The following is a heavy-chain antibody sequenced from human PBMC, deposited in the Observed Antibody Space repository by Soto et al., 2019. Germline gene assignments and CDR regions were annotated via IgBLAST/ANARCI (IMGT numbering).Heavy chain of an antibody. Sequence: GGSLRLSCAASEFTFGGYAGHWVRQAPGKGLEWVAVIICDGGSKYYADSVKGRFTISRDNSKNTLYLQMNSLRAEDTAVYYCVRASTTINYYGMDVWGQGTTVTVSS. CDR1: EFTFGGYA. D-gene: IGHD4-4*01. J-gene: IGHJ6*02. V-gene: IGHV3-33*08. CDR2: IICDGGSK. CDR3: VRASTTINYYGMDV.